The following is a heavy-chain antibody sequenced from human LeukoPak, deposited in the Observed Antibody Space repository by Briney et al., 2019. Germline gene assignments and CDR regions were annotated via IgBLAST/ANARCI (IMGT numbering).Heavy chain of an antibody. V-gene: IGHV3-30*02. CDR3: AKDLGWELPSVGYY. J-gene: IGHJ4*02. D-gene: IGHD1-26*01. CDR1: GFTFSSYG. CDR2: IRYDGSNK. Sequence: GGSLRLSCAASGFTFSSYGMHWVRQAPGKGLEWVAFIRYDGSNKYYADSVKGRFTISRDNSKNTLYLQMNSLRAEDTAVYYCAKDLGWELPSVGYYWGQGTLVTVSS.